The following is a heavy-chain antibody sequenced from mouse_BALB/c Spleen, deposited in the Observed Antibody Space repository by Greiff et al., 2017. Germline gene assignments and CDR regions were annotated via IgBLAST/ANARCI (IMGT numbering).Heavy chain of an antibody. Sequence: EVQRVESGGGLVKPGGSLKLSCAASGFTFSSYAMSWVRQSPEKRLEWVAEISSGGSYTYYPDTVTGRFTISRDNAKNTLYLEMSSLRSEDTAMYYCARDQMDYWGQGTSVTVSS. J-gene: IGHJ4*01. CDR2: ISSGGSYT. CDR3: ARDQMDY. V-gene: IGHV5-9-4*01. CDR1: GFTFSSYA.